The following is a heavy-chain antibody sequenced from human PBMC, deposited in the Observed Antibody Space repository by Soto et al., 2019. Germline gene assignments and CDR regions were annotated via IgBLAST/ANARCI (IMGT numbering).Heavy chain of an antibody. V-gene: IGHV1-18*01. CDR2: INPYNGNT. CDR3: ARDHGDYHY. J-gene: IGHJ4*01. CDR1: GYSFPNYG. Sequence: QVQLVQSGAEVKKPGASVKVSCKASGYSFPNYGITWVRQAPGQGLEWMGWINPYNGNTDYAQNLQGRVTMTTDTSTRTAYMELRSLRSDDTAVYYCARDHGDYHYWGHGTLVTVSS. D-gene: IGHD4-17*01.